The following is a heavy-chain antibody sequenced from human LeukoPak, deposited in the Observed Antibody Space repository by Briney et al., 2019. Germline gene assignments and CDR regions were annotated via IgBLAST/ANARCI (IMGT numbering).Heavy chain of an antibody. CDR2: ISYDGSNI. V-gene: IGHV3-30*18. Sequence: GGSLRLSCAASGFTSSSYGMHWVRQAPGKGLEWVAVISYDGSNIYYVDSVKGRFTISRDNSKNTLYLQMNSLRVEDTAVYYCAKDFRIGYSAHFDYWGQGALVTVSS. J-gene: IGHJ4*02. CDR3: AKDFRIGYSAHFDY. CDR1: GFTSSSYG. D-gene: IGHD2-21*01.